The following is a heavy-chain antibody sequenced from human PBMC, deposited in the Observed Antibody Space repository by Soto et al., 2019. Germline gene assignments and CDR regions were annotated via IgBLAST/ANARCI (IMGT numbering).Heavy chain of an antibody. CDR1: GYTFTDYY. V-gene: IGHV1-8*02. J-gene: IGHJ6*02. Sequence: ASVKVSCKASGYTFTDYYMHWVRQAPGQGLEWMGWMNPNSGNTGYAQKFQGRVTMTRNTSISTAYMELSSLRSEDTAVYYCARGRYGMDVWGQGTTVTVSS. CDR3: ARGRYGMDV. CDR2: MNPNSGNT.